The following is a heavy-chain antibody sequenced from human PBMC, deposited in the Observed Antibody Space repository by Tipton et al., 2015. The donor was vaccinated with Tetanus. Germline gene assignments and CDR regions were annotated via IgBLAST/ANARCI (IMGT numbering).Heavy chain of an antibody. D-gene: IGHD1-1*01. CDR3: VSEWFGTTLD. CDR2: ISNSGSNI. CDR1: GFTFSDYY. Sequence: SLRLSCAASGFTFSDYYMNWIRQAPGKGLEWVSYISNSGSNIYYADSVKGRFTISRDNTKNSLHLEMNSLRAEDTAVYYWVSEWFGTTLDWPQGTLVAVAS. V-gene: IGHV3-11*01. J-gene: IGHJ4*02.